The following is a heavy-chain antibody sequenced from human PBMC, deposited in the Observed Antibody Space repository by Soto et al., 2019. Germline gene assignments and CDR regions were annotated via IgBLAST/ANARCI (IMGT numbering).Heavy chain of an antibody. CDR1: GYTFTSYG. CDR3: ARDVGYCTNGVCYTYGMDV. V-gene: IGHV1-18*01. D-gene: IGHD2-8*01. J-gene: IGHJ6*02. Sequence: ASVKVSCKASGYTFTSYGISWVRQAPGQGAEWMGWISAYNVNTNYAQKLQGRVTMTTDTSTRTAYMELRSMRSDDTAVYYCARDVGYCTNGVCYTYGMDVWGQGTTVTVSS. CDR2: ISAYNVNT.